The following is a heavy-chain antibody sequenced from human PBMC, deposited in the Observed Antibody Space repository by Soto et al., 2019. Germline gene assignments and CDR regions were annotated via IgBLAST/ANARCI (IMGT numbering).Heavy chain of an antibody. D-gene: IGHD6-19*01. Sequence: SETLSLTCAVYGGSFSGYYWSWIRQPPGKGLEWIGEINHSGSTNYNPSLKSRVTISVDTSKNQFSLKLSSVTAADTAVYYCARRTGWKRKGSHSLGQATLVNGSS. CDR3: ARRTGWKRKGSHS. V-gene: IGHV4-34*01. CDR1: GGSFSGYY. J-gene: IGHJ4*02. CDR2: INHSGST.